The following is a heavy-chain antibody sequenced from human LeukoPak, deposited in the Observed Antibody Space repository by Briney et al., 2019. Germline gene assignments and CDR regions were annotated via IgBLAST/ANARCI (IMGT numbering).Heavy chain of an antibody. D-gene: IGHD2-15*01. Sequence: KPSETLSLTCTASGGSITTGGLYWSWIRQHPGKGLEWIGYIRDSGTTYYNPSLKSRVTISLGTSKNQFSLKLSSVTAADTAVYYCAREVVVAATPRILYYYGMAVWGQGTTVTVSS. CDR1: GGSITTGGLY. V-gene: IGHV4-31*03. J-gene: IGHJ6*02. CDR3: AREVVVAATPRILYYYGMAV. CDR2: IRDSGTT.